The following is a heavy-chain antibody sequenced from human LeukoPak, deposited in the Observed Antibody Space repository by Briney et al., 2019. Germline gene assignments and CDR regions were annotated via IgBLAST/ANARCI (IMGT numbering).Heavy chain of an antibody. D-gene: IGHD1-26*01. CDR1: GGSISSYY. J-gene: IGHJ4*02. CDR3: ARTRYSATYGDYFDY. Sequence: SETLSLTCTASGGSISSYYWSWVRQPPGKGLEWIAYIYYSGSTNYNPSLKSRVTISVDPYKTPFSLKLSSVTAAETAVYYCARTRYSATYGDYFDYWGQGTLVTVSS. CDR2: IYYSGST. V-gene: IGHV4-59*08.